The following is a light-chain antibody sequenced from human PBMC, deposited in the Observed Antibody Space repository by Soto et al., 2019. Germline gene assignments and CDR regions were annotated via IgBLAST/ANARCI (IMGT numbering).Light chain of an antibody. V-gene: IGKV2-28*01. J-gene: IGKJ5*01. CDR2: LGS. Sequence: DLVMTQSPLSLPVTPGEPASISCRCSQSLLHSNGYNYLDWYLQKPGQSPQLLIYLGSNRASGVPDRFSGSGSGTDFTLKISRLEAEDVKVYYSMQAQQIITFGQGTRLEIQ. CDR3: MQAQQIIT. CDR1: QSLLHSNGYNY.